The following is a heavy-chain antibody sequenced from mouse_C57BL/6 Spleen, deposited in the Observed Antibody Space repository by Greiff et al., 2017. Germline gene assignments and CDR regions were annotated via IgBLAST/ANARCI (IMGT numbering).Heavy chain of an antibody. CDR1: GYTFTSYW. CDR3: ARRLYYYGSSSPYFDV. V-gene: IGHV1-69*01. CDR2: IDPSGSYT. D-gene: IGHD1-1*01. J-gene: IGHJ1*03. Sequence: VQLQQPGAELVLPGASVKLSCKASGYTFTSYWMHWVKQRPGQGLEWIGEIDPSGSYTNYNQKFKGKSTLTVDKSSSTAYMQLSSLTSEDSAVYYCARRLYYYGSSSPYFDVWGTGTTGTVSS.